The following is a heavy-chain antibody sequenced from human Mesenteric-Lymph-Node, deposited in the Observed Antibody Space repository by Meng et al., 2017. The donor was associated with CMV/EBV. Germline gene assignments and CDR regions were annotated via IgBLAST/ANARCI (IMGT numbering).Heavy chain of an antibody. J-gene: IGHJ5*02. V-gene: IGHV1-2*02. CDR2: INSKNGDT. CDR1: GYTFIGNN. D-gene: IGHD1-1*01. Sequence: ASVKVSCKTSGYTFIGNNIHWVRQAPGQGLEWLGWINSKNGDTKYARKFQGRVTLTRDTSINTAYMELSRLGSDDTDIYYCARSVVTHSTLNHYDPWGQGTRVTVSS. CDR3: ARSVVTHSTLNHYDP.